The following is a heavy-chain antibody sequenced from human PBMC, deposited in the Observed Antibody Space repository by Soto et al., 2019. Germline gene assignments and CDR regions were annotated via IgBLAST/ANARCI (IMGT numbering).Heavy chain of an antibody. D-gene: IGHD5-12*01. Sequence: QVQLVQSGAEVKKPGASVKVSCKASGYTFTSYAMRWVRQAPGQRLEWMGWINAGNGNTKYSQKFQGRVTITRDTSASTAYMELSSLRSEDTAVYYCAAWGPGYNFDYWGQGTLVTVSS. V-gene: IGHV1-3*01. CDR1: GYTFTSYA. CDR3: AAWGPGYNFDY. J-gene: IGHJ4*02. CDR2: INAGNGNT.